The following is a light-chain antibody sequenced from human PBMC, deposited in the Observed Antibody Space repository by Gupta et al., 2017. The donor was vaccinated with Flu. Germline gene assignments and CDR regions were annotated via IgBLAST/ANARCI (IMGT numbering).Light chain of an antibody. CDR2: SAF. CDR1: QSISSY. CDR3: QQSFSTLRS. V-gene: IGKV1-39*01. J-gene: IGKJ4*01. Sequence: PSSLSASVRDRVTITCRASQSISSYLNWYQQKPGKAPNLLIYSAFSLQSGVPSRFSGSRSGTDFTLTISSLQPEDFATYYCQQSFSTLRSFGGGTKVEIK.